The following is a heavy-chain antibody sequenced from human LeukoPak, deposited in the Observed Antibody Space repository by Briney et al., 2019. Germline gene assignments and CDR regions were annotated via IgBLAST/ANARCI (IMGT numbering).Heavy chain of an antibody. CDR2: VGSTT. CDR1: GYTFTAYN. Sequence: HRASVKVSCKASGYTFTAYNMHWVRQAPGQGLEWMGWVGSTTNSAQQFQGRVALTRDTSISTAYLELNNLISDDTAMYYCVRGAGTETYRRFDLWGQGTLVTVSS. CDR3: VRGAGTETYRRFDL. J-gene: IGHJ4*02. V-gene: IGHV1-2*02. D-gene: IGHD1-1*01.